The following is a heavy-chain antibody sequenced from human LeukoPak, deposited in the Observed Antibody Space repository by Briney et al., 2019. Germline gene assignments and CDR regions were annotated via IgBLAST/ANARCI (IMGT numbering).Heavy chain of an antibody. CDR1: GGSINNYY. D-gene: IGHD1-26*01. V-gene: IGHV4-4*07. J-gene: IGHJ6*02. CDR3: ARDWEGGHGYYYNHGMDV. Sequence: SETLSLTCSVSGGSINNYYWSWIRQPAGKGLEWIGRMYTSGSTNYNPSLKSRVTMSVDTSKNQFSLKLRYVTAADTAVYYCARDWEGGHGYYYNHGMDVWGQGTTVTVFS. CDR2: MYTSGST.